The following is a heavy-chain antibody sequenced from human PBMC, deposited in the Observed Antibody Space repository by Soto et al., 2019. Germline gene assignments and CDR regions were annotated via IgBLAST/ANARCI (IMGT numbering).Heavy chain of an antibody. D-gene: IGHD3-10*01. CDR1: GFTFSRYA. Sequence: GGSLRLSCAASGFTFSRYAMGWVRQAPGKGLEWVSVISGSGGNIHYADSVKGRFTISRDDSRNMLYLEMNTLRGEDTAVYYCAKASGRVHYGMHVWGQGTTVTVSS. CDR2: ISGSGGNI. J-gene: IGHJ6*02. CDR3: AKASGRVHYGMHV. V-gene: IGHV3-23*01.